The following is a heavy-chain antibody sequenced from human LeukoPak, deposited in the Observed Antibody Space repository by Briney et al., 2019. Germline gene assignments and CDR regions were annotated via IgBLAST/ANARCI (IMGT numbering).Heavy chain of an antibody. Sequence: SETLSLTCAVDGGPFSGYYWSWIRQPPGKGLEWIGEINHSGSSNYNPSLKSRVTISVDTSKNQFSLKLTSVTAADTAVYYCARVRRDGYNQFDYWGQGTLVTVSS. V-gene: IGHV4-34*01. J-gene: IGHJ4*02. D-gene: IGHD5-24*01. CDR1: GGPFSGYY. CDR3: ARVRRDGYNQFDY. CDR2: INHSGSS.